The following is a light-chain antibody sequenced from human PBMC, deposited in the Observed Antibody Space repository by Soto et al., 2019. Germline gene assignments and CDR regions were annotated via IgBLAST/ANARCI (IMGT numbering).Light chain of an antibody. CDR3: QHHNSYSQT. CDR2: GAS. V-gene: IGKV1-5*01. CDR1: QGIRYY. Sequence: DIQLTQSPPTLSASVGDRVTITCRASQGIRYYLAWYQQMPGKAPKLLIYGASSLQSGVPSRFSGSGSGTEFTLTISSLQPDDFATYFCQHHNSYSQTCGQGTEVEIK. J-gene: IGKJ1*01.